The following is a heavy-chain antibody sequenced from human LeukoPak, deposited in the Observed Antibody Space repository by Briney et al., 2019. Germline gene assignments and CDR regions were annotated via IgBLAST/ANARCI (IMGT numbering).Heavy chain of an antibody. CDR2: ISGSGGST. V-gene: IGHV3-23*01. CDR3: AKDPLYCSGGSCQTYYFDY. Sequence: GGSLRLSCAASGFTFSSYAMSWVREAPGKGREWVSAISGSGGSTYYADSVKGRFTISRDNSKNTLYLQMNSLRAEDTAVYYCAKDPLYCSGGSCQTYYFDYWGQGTLVTVSS. D-gene: IGHD2-15*01. J-gene: IGHJ4*02. CDR1: GFTFSSYA.